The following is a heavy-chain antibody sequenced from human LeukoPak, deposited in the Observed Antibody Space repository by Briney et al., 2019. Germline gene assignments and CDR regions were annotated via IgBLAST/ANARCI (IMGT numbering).Heavy chain of an antibody. J-gene: IGHJ4*02. CDR2: ISIRSSTI. V-gene: IGHV3-48*01. CDR3: AKDAAYYYDSSGYYPYYFDY. CDR1: GFTFSSYS. Sequence: GGSLRLSCAASGFTFSSYSMAWVRQAPGKGLEWVSYISIRSSTIYYADSVKGRFTISRDNAKNSLYVQMNSLRAEDTAVYYCAKDAAYYYDSSGYYPYYFDYWGQGTLVTVSS. D-gene: IGHD3-22*01.